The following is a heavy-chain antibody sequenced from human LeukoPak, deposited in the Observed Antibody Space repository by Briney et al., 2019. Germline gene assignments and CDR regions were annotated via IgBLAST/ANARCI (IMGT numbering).Heavy chain of an antibody. J-gene: IGHJ4*02. Sequence: GGSLRLSCTASGFGVSTYPMAWVRQAPGKGLQWVSTITASGTDTFYADSVKGRFTISRDNSKNTLSLQMNSLRAVDTALYYCAKYSSGWVNDYWGQGTLVTVSS. D-gene: IGHD6-19*01. CDR2: ITASGTDT. V-gene: IGHV3-23*01. CDR3: AKYSSGWVNDY. CDR1: GFGVSTYP.